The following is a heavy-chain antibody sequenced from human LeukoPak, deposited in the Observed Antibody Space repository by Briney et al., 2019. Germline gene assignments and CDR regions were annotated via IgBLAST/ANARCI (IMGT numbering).Heavy chain of an antibody. Sequence: GGSLRLSCAASGFTFSSYAMHWVRQAPGKGLEWVAVISYDGSNKYYADSVKGRFTISRDNAKNSLYLQMNSLRAEDTAVYYCARGGIVGDWWGQGTLVTVSS. CDR2: ISYDGSNK. D-gene: IGHD3-22*01. V-gene: IGHV3-30*04. J-gene: IGHJ4*02. CDR3: ARGGIVGDW. CDR1: GFTFSSYA.